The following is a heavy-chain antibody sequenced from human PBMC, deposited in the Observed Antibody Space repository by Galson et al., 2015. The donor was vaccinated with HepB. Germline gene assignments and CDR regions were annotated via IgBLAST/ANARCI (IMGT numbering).Heavy chain of an antibody. Sequence: LSLTCAVYGGSFSGYYWSWIRQPPGKGLEWIGEINHSGSTNYNPSLKSRVTISVDTSKNQFSLKLSSVTAADTAVYYCARGGPRGELWFRELYPFDYWGQGTLVTVSS. V-gene: IGHV4-34*01. CDR3: ARGGPRGELWFRELYPFDY. CDR1: GGSFSGYY. CDR2: INHSGST. D-gene: IGHD3-10*01. J-gene: IGHJ4*02.